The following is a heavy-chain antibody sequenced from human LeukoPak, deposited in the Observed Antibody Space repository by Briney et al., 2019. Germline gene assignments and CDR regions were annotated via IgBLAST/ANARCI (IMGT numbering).Heavy chain of an antibody. CDR3: ARVVVTGLLYYFDY. D-gene: IGHD1-14*01. J-gene: IGHJ4*02. V-gene: IGHV4-34*01. Sequence: SETLSLTCAVYGGSFSAYYWSWIRQPPGKGLEWIGEINHSGSTNYNPSLKSRVTISVDTSKNQFSLKLSSVTAADTAVYYCARVVVTGLLYYFDYWGQGTLVTVSS. CDR1: GGSFSAYY. CDR2: INHSGST.